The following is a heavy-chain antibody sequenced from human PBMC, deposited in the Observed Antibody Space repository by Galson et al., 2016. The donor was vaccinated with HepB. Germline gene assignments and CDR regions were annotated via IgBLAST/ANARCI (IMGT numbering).Heavy chain of an antibody. D-gene: IGHD2-21*02. CDR3: ARLGRVTSSQSYFYGMDV. CDR1: GFRFTSYW. J-gene: IGHJ6*02. V-gene: IGHV5-10-1*01. CDR2: IDPSGSNT. Sequence: QSGAEVKKPGESLRISCKSSGFRFTSYWITWVRQMPGKGLEWMGTIDPSGSNTKYSPSFHGYVTILVDKSIGTAYLQWSSLKASDTAMYYCARLGRVTSSQSYFYGMDVWGQGTTVTVSS.